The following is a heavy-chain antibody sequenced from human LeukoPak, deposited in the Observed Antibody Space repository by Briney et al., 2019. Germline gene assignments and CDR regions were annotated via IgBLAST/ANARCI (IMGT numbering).Heavy chain of an antibody. J-gene: IGHJ4*02. D-gene: IGHD3-16*02. V-gene: IGHV4-34*01. CDR2: INHSGST. CDR3: ARGRDPYYDYVWGSYRYYFDY. CDR1: GGSFSGYY. Sequence: SETLSLTCTVSGGSFSGYYWSWIRQPPGKGLEWIGEINHSGSTNYNPSLKSRVTISVDTSKNQFSLKLSSVTAADTAVYYCARGRDPYYDYVWGSYRYYFDYWGQGTLVTVSS.